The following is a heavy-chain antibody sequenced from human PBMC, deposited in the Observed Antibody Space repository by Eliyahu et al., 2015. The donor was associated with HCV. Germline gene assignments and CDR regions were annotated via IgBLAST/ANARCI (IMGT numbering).Heavy chain of an antibody. CDR3: ARVVTPTNDVFDI. CDR2: VYDTEKT. V-gene: IGHV4-39*01. CDR1: GDSMNSGSNY. Sequence: QLQESGPGLVKSSETLSLSCSVSGDSMNSGSNYWGWIRQSPGKGLEWIGSVYDTEKTYYNPSLKSRVTISLHKSRNQFSLILKSVTAVDTSVYYCARVVTPTNDVFDIWGQGTMVIVSS. D-gene: IGHD3-16*02. J-gene: IGHJ3*02.